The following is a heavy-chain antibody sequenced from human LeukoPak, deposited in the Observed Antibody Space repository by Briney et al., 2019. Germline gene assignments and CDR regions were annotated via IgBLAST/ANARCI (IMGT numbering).Heavy chain of an antibody. CDR1: GFIFSSYA. V-gene: IGHV3-23*01. D-gene: IGHD3-22*01. J-gene: IGHJ5*02. Sequence: GGSLRLSCAASGFIFSSYAMTWVRQAPGKGLEWVSAISGSGVSTYYADSVKGRFTISRDNSKNTLYLRMNSLRAEDTAVYYCAKSSRPVITTTSDWFDPWGQGTLVTVSS. CDR3: AKSSRPVITTTSDWFDP. CDR2: ISGSGVST.